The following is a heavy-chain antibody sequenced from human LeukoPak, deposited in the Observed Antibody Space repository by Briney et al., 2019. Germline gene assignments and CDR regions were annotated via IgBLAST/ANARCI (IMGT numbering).Heavy chain of an antibody. CDR2: ISGSGGST. D-gene: IGHD3-22*01. CDR1: GFTFSSYA. Sequence: GGSLRLSCAASGFTFSSYAMSWVRQAPGKGLEWVSAISGSGGSTYYADSVKGRFTISRDNSKNTLYLQMNSLRAEDTAVYYCASQGPYYYDSSSDYWGQGTLVTVSS. J-gene: IGHJ4*02. CDR3: ASQGPYYYDSSSDY. V-gene: IGHV3-23*01.